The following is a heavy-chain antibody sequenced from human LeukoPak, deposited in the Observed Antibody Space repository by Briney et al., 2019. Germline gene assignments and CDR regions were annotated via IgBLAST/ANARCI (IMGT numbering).Heavy chain of an antibody. Sequence: GASVKVSCKASGGTFSSYAISWVRQAPGQGLEWMGGIIPIFGTANYAQKFQGRVTITADKSTSTAYMELSSLRSEDTAVYYCARGPHHYYDSSGYQNPFDYWGQGTLVTVSS. CDR2: IIPIFGTA. V-gene: IGHV1-69*06. J-gene: IGHJ4*02. CDR3: ARGPHHYYDSSGYQNPFDY. D-gene: IGHD3-22*01. CDR1: GGTFSSYA.